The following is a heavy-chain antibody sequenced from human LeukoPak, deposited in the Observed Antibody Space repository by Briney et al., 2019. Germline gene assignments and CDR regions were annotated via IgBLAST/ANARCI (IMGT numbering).Heavy chain of an antibody. CDR3: APGVALDILTGYDDRFDY. CDR1: GVTFSSDA. J-gene: IGHJ4*02. CDR2: ISGSGGST. V-gene: IGHV3-23*01. Sequence: GGSLRLSCAPSGVTFSSDAMSGGRQAPGKGVEWGSAISGSGGSTYYADSVKGRFTISRDNSKNTLYLQMNSLRAEDTAVYYCAPGVALDILTGYDDRFDYWGQGTLVTVSS. D-gene: IGHD3-9*01.